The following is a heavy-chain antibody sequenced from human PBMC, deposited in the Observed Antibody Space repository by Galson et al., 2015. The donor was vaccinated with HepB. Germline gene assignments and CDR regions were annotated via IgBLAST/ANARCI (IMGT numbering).Heavy chain of an antibody. V-gene: IGHV3-21*01. J-gene: IGHJ3*02. D-gene: IGHD6-13*01. Sequence: SLRLSCAASGFTFSSYSMSWVRQAPGKGLEWVSSISSSSSYIYYADTVKGRFTISRDNAKNSLYLQMNSLRAEDTAVYYCASGIAHDAFDIWGQGTMVTVSS. CDR3: ASGIAHDAFDI. CDR1: GFTFSSYS. CDR2: ISSSSSYI.